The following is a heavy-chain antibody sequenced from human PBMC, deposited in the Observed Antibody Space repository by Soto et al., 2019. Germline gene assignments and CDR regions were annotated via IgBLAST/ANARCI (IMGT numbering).Heavy chain of an antibody. V-gene: IGHV3-7*01. Sequence: EVQLVESGGGLVQPGGSLRLSCAASGFNFDNYWMAWVRQAPGKGLEWVANTKQDGSDKNYVDSVKGRFTISRDNAKNSLYLQMNSLRAEDSAVYSCARDTTGILDYWGQGTLVTVSS. CDR2: TKQDGSDK. CDR1: GFNFDNYW. J-gene: IGHJ4*02. D-gene: IGHD1-1*01. CDR3: ARDTTGILDY.